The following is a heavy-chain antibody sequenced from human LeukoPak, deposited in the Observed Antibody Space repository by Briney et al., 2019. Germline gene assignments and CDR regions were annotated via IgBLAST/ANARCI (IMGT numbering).Heavy chain of an antibody. CDR1: GYTFTSCY. CDR2: INPSGGST. V-gene: IGHV1-46*01. D-gene: IGHD3-10*01. Sequence: ASVKVSCKASGYTFTSCYMHWVRQAPGQGLEWMGIINPSGGSTSYAQKFQGRVTMTRDTSTSTVYMELSSLRSEDTAVYYCARDMVRDLIGRYYYYGMDVWGQGTTVTVSS. CDR3: ARDMVRDLIGRYYYYGMDV. J-gene: IGHJ6*02.